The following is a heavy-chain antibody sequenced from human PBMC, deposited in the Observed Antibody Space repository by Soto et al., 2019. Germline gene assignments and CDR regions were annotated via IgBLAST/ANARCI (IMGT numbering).Heavy chain of an antibody. Sequence: QVQLVESGGGVVQPGRSLRLSCAASGFTFSSYGIHWVRQAPGRGLEWVALISYDGTDKYYADSVKGRFTISRDNSNNTLYLQMSRLGPEDTAVYYCVQERYAQLWLEDYGMDVWGQGTTVTV. V-gene: IGHV3-30*18. CDR2: ISYDGTDK. CDR3: VQERYAQLWLEDYGMDV. D-gene: IGHD5-18*01. CDR1: GFTFSSYG. J-gene: IGHJ6*02.